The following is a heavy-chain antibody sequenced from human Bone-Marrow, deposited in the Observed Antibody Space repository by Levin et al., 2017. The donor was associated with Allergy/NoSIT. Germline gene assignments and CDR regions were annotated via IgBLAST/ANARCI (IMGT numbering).Heavy chain of an antibody. CDR3: AGLKNDFWIGYALWVAFDY. J-gene: IGHJ4*02. Sequence: GESLKISCKASSYTFTNYGIAWVRQAPGQGLEWLGWTTGYNLKTHYAGKFQGRVTMTRDTSTSTAYMELSSLRSEDTAVFYCAGLKNDFWIGYALWVAFDYWGQGTLVTVSS. CDR1: SYTFTNYG. D-gene: IGHD3/OR15-3a*01. CDR2: TTGYNLKT. V-gene: IGHV1-18*01.